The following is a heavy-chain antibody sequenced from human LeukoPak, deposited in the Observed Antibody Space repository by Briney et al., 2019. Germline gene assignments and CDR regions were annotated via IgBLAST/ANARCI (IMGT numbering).Heavy chain of an antibody. J-gene: IGHJ6*03. CDR2: IYYSGST. V-gene: IGHV4-39*07. CDR3: ARDSPLGDFWSGYFDYYYYMDV. D-gene: IGHD3-3*01. CDR1: GGSISSSSYY. Sequence: SETLSLTCTVSGGSISSSSYYWGWIRQPPGKGLEWIGSIYYSGSTYYNPSLKSRVTISVDTSKNQFSLKLSSVTAADTAVYYCARDSPLGDFWSGYFDYYYYMDVWGKGTTVPVSS.